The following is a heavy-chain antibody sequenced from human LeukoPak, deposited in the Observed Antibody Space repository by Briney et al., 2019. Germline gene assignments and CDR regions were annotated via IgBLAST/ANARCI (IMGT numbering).Heavy chain of an antibody. V-gene: IGHV3-15*01. D-gene: IGHD3-3*02. J-gene: IGHJ4*02. CDR3: TPHFWSGLDYFDY. CDR2: IKSKTDGGTT. CDR1: GFTFTNAW. Sequence: KPGGSLRLSCAASGFTFTNAWMSWVRQAPGKGLGWVGRIKSKTDGGTTDYAAPVKGRFTISRDDSKNTLYLQMNSLKTEDTAVYYCTPHFWSGLDYFDYWGQGTLVTVSS.